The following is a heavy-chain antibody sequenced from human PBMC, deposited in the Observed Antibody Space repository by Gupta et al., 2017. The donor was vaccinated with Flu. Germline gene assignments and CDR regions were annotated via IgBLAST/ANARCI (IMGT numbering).Heavy chain of an antibody. CDR2: IGPMSNYR. J-gene: IGHJ3*02. Sequence: EVHLVESGGGLVKPGGSLRLSCAASGFTFSYYNMNWVRQAPGKGLEWVSSIGPMSNYRYYADSVEGRFTISRDNAKNSLFLQMTSLRAEDTAVYYCARTQEQLIRDDGFDIWGRGTMVTVSS. CDR1: GFTFSYYN. CDR3: ARTQEQLIRDDGFDI. V-gene: IGHV3-21*01. D-gene: IGHD1-26*01.